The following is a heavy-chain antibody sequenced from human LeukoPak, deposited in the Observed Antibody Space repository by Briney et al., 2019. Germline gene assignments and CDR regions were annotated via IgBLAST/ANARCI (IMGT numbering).Heavy chain of an antibody. V-gene: IGHV3-7*03. CDR1: GFTFSSYW. J-gene: IGHJ4*02. D-gene: IGHD3-10*01. CDR2: IKRDGSEK. Sequence: GGSLRLSCAASGFTFSSYWVSWVRQAPGKGLEWVANIKRDGSEKYYVDSVKGRFTISRDNAKNSLYLQMNSLRAADTAVYYCAREPMVRGVNAPGYYFDYWGQGTLVTVSS. CDR3: AREPMVRGVNAPGYYFDY.